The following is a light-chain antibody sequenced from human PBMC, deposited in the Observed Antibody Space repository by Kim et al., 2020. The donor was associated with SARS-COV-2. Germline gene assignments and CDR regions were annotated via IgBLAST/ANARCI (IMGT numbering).Light chain of an antibody. CDR1: QSLSSY. CDR3: QQRSYWPLT. J-gene: IGKJ4*01. CDR2: DAS. Sequence: LSPGERATRSCRASQSLSSYLAWYQQKPGQAPRLLIYDASNRATGIPARFSGSGSGTDFTLTISSLEPEDFAVYYCQQRSYWPLTFGGGTKVDIK. V-gene: IGKV3-11*01.